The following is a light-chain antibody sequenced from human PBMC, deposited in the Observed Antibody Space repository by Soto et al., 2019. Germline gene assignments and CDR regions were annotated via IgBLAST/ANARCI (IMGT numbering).Light chain of an antibody. CDR1: QSVSSN. J-gene: IGKJ1*01. CDR2: GAS. CDR3: QQYGSSTGT. Sequence: EVVMTQSTPTLSVSPGEAATLSCRASQSVSSNLTWYQHKPGQAPRLLIYGASTRATGIPDRFSGSGSGTDFTLTISRLEPEDFAVYYCQQYGSSTGTFGQGTKMAI. V-gene: IGKV3-20*01.